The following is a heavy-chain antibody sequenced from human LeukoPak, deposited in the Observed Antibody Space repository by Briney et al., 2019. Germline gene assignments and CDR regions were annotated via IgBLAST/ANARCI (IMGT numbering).Heavy chain of an antibody. D-gene: IGHD5-24*01. CDR1: GFTFSSYG. Sequence: PGGSLRLSCAASGFTFSSYGMSWVRQAPGKGLEWVSAISCSGGSTYYADSVKGRFTISRDNSKNTLYLQMNSLRAEDTAVYYCARVGEKAFHLWPEIDYWGQGTLVTVSS. CDR2: ISCSGGST. J-gene: IGHJ4*02. CDR3: ARVGEKAFHLWPEIDY. V-gene: IGHV3-23*01.